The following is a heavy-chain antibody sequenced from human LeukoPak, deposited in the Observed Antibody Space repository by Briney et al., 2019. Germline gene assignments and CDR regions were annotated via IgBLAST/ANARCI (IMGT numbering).Heavy chain of an antibody. CDR3: ARGRYYDSSGYSEFDY. CDR1: GGSISSSSYY. J-gene: IGHJ4*02. CDR2: IYYSGST. V-gene: IGHV4-39*07. Sequence: SETLSLTCTVSGGSISSSSYYWGWIRQPPGKGLEWIGSIYYSGSTYYNPSLKSRVTISVDTSKNQFSLKLSSVTAADTAVYYCARGRYYDSSGYSEFDYWGRGTLVTVSS. D-gene: IGHD3-22*01.